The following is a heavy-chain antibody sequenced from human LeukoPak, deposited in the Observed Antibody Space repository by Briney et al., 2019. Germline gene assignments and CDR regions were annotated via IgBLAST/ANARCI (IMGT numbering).Heavy chain of an antibody. J-gene: IGHJ4*02. Sequence: GGSLRLSCAASGFTFDDYAMHWVRQAPGKGLEWVSGISWNSGSIGYADSVKGRFTTSRDNAKNSLYLQMNSLRAEDTALYYCAKEGWYYWGQGTLVTVSS. D-gene: IGHD6-19*01. CDR2: ISWNSGSI. V-gene: IGHV3-9*01. CDR3: AKEGWYY. CDR1: GFTFDDYA.